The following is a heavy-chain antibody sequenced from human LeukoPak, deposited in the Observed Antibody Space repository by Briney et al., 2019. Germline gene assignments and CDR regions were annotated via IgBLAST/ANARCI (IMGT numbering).Heavy chain of an antibody. J-gene: IGHJ4*02. V-gene: IGHV1-18*01. CDR1: GYTFTSYG. CDR2: ISAYNGNT. Sequence: ASLKVSCKASGYTFTSYGISWMRQAPGQGLEWMGWISAYNGNTNYAQKRQGRVTMTADTSTSTAYMELRSLRSDDTAVYYCARGGIPEPFDYWGQGTLVTVSS. CDR3: ARGGIPEPFDY. D-gene: IGHD1-14*01.